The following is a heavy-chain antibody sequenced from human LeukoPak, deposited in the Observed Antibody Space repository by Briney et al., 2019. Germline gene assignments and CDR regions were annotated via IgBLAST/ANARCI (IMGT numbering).Heavy chain of an antibody. D-gene: IGHD4-23*01. CDR3: AKDYRDDWVTVETDY. J-gene: IGHJ4*02. CDR1: GFTFSSYG. Sequence: GGSLRLSCAASGFTFSSYGMHWVRQAPGKGLEWVAFIRYDGSNKYYADSVKGRFTISRDNSKNTLYLQMNSLRAEDTAVYYCAKDYRDDWVTVETDYWGQGTLVTVSS. CDR2: IRYDGSNK. V-gene: IGHV3-30*02.